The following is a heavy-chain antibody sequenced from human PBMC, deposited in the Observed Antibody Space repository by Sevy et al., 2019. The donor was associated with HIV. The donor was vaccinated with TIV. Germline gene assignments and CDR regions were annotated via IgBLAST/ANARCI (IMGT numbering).Heavy chain of an antibody. CDR1: GFTFSSYW. CDR2: INSDGSST. J-gene: IGHJ4*02. CDR3: ARDRGDGYNYAYFDY. V-gene: IGHV3-74*01. D-gene: IGHD5-12*01. Sequence: GGSLRLSCAASGFTFSSYWMHWVRQAPGKGLVWVSRINSDGSSTGYADSVKGRFTISRDNAKNTLYLQMNSLRAEDTAVYYCARDRGDGYNYAYFDYWGQGTLVTVSS.